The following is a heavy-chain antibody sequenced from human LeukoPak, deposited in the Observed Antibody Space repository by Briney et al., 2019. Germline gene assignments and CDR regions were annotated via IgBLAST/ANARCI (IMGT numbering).Heavy chain of an antibody. CDR3: AKVLGYCTSTSCQYYFDY. V-gene: IGHV3-23*01. CDR2: ISGSGGST. Sequence: GGSLRLSCAASGFTFSSYAMSWVRQAPGKGLEWVLTISGSGGSTYYADSVKGRFTISRDNSKNTLYLQMNSLRAEDTAVYYCAKVLGYCTSTSCQYYFDYWGQGTLVTVSS. J-gene: IGHJ4*02. CDR1: GFTFSSYA. D-gene: IGHD2-2*01.